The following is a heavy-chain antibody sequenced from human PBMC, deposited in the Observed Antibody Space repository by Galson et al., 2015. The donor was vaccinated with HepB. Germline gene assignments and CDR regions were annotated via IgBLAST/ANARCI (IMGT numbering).Heavy chain of an antibody. CDR2: IIPILGIA. J-gene: IGHJ3*02. CDR1: GGTFSSYA. Sequence: SVKVSCKASGGTFSSYAISWVRQAPGQGLEWMGRIIPILGIANYAQKFQGRVTITADKSTSTAYMELSSLRSEDTAVYYCARESGERSHVFDRDYDSDTGGAFDIWGQGTMVTVSS. V-gene: IGHV1-69*04. CDR3: ARESGERSHVFDRDYDSDTGGAFDI. D-gene: IGHD3-22*01.